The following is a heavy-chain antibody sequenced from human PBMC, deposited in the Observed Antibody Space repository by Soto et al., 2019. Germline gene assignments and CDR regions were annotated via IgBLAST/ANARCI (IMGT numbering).Heavy chain of an antibody. CDR3: ARECVDTVTSITIPIHY. Sequence: GGALKVSXATSGVTCSRCDMNWVRQAPGKGLEWVSFISSSASYMYYADSVKGRFTISRDNSKKSLYLQMNSLRADDTAVYYCARECVDTVTSITIPIHYWRPGALVPLSP. V-gene: IGHV3-21*01. J-gene: IGHJ4*02. CDR1: GVTCSRCD. CDR2: ISSSASYM. D-gene: IGHD5-12*01.